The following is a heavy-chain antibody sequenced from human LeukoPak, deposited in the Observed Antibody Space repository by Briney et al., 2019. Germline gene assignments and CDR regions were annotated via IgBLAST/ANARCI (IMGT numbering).Heavy chain of an antibody. Sequence: GASVKVSCKASGGTFSSYAISWVRQAPGQGLEWMGGIIPIFGTANYAQKFQGRVTITADESTSTAYMEMSSLRSEDTAVYYCAIEFSSGYFNWFVPWGQGTLVTVSS. V-gene: IGHV1-69*13. CDR1: GGTFSSYA. CDR3: AIEFSSGYFNWFVP. J-gene: IGHJ5*02. CDR2: IIPIFGTA. D-gene: IGHD3-22*01.